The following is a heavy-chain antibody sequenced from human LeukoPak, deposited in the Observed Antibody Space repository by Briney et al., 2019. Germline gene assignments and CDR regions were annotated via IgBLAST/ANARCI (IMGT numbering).Heavy chain of an antibody. J-gene: IGHJ3*02. Sequence: GGSLRLSCAASGFTFSWYWMHWVRQAPGRGLVWVSRINTVGSNTTYADSVKGRFSISRDNAKNTLYLQMNSLGAEDTAVYYCARSGGTYSFDMWGQGTMVTVSS. V-gene: IGHV3-74*01. CDR1: GFTFSWYW. CDR3: ARSGGTYSFDM. CDR2: INTVGSNT. D-gene: IGHD1-26*01.